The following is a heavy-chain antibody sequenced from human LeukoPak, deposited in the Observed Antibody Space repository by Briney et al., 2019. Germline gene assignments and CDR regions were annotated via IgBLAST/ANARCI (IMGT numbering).Heavy chain of an antibody. CDR1: GYRFTNYW. D-gene: IGHD3-22*01. Sequence: GESLKISCKGSGYRFTNYWIGWVHQMPGKGLELMGSIYPGDSDTRYSPSFQGQVTISADKSITTAYLHWSSLKASDTAIYYCARQGVYYSDSSAFYYWGQGTLVTVSS. J-gene: IGHJ4*02. V-gene: IGHV5-51*07. CDR3: ARQGVYYSDSSAFYY. CDR2: IYPGDSDT.